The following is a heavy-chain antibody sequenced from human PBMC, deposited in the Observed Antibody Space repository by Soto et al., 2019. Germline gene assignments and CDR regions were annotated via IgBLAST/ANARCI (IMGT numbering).Heavy chain of an antibody. J-gene: IGHJ3*01. V-gene: IGHV4-59*01. Sequence: QVQLQESGPGLVEPSETLSLTCTVSGGSLTNYFWTWIRQSPGKRLEWIAYIRYSGKTDYNPSLKSRVTISLDTPKNQFSLKLTSVTAADTAMYYCARFQYTVVTPFDLWGQGTMVIVSS. CDR3: ARFQYTVVTPFDL. CDR2: IRYSGKT. D-gene: IGHD2-21*02. CDR1: GGSLTNYF.